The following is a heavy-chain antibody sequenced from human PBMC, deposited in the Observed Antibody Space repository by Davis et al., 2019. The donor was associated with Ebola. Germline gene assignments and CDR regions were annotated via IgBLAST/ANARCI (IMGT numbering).Heavy chain of an antibody. CDR2: ISSSSSYI. CDR1: GFTFSSYS. J-gene: IGHJ5*02. D-gene: IGHD3-16*02. V-gene: IGHV3-21*01. Sequence: GESLKISCAASGFTFSSYSMNWVRQAPGKGLEWVSSISSSSSYIYYADSVKGRFTISRDNAKNSLYLQMNSLRAEDTAVYYCARDPSSSTTWARGIMITFGGVIAPNWFDPWGQGTLVTVSS. CDR3: ARDPSSSTTWARGIMITFGGVIAPNWFDP.